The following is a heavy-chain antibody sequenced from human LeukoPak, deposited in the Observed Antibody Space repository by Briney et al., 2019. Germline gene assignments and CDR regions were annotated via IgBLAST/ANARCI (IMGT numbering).Heavy chain of an antibody. CDR1: GDSISSSSYY. V-gene: IGHV4-39*01. Sequence: PSETLSLTCTVSGDSISSSSYYWGWIRQPPGKGLEWIGSIYYSGSTYYNPSLKSRVTISVDTSKNQFSLKLSSVTAADTAVYYCARQEDLSLFDYMKNHYYFDYWGQGTLVTVSS. CDR2: IYYSGST. CDR3: ARQEDLSLFDYMKNHYYFDY. J-gene: IGHJ4*02. D-gene: IGHD4-11*01.